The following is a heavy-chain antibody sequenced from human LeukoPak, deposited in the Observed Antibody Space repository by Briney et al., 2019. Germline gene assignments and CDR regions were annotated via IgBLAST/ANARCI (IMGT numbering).Heavy chain of an antibody. J-gene: IGHJ3*02. D-gene: IGHD3-10*01. CDR3: ARGGKIMITMIRGALVSRDGFDI. V-gene: IGHV1-2*02. CDR1: GYTFTSYY. Sequence: ASVKVSCKASGYTFTSYYIHWVRQVPGQGLEWMGWINPHNGDTNYAQKFQGRVTVTRDTSISTSSMELSRLKSDDTAVYYCARGGKIMITMIRGALVSRDGFDIRGQGTMVTVSS. CDR2: INPHNGDT.